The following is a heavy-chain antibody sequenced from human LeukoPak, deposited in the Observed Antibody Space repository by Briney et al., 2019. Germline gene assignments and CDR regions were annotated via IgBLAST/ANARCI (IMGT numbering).Heavy chain of an antibody. CDR1: GGSISSSSYY. CDR3: AREGVVFDP. J-gene: IGHJ5*02. D-gene: IGHD2-8*01. Sequence: ASETLSLTCTVSGGSISSSSYYWGWIRQLPGKGLEWIGSIYYSGSTYYNPSLKSRVTISVDTSKNQFSLKLSSVTAADTAVYYCAREGVVFDPWGQGTLVTVSS. V-gene: IGHV4-39*07. CDR2: IYYSGST.